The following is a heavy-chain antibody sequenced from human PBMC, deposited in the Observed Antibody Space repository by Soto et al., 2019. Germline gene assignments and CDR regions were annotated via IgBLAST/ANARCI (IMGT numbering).Heavy chain of an antibody. V-gene: IGHV1-18*01. CDR3: ASQGRPDHSSGWYGYFDY. Sequence: ASVKVSCKASGYTFTSYGISWVRQAPGQGLEWMGWISAYNGNTNYAQKLQGRVTMTTDTSTSTAYMELRSLRSDDTAVYYCASQGRPDHSSGWYGYFDYWGQGTLVTVSS. D-gene: IGHD6-19*01. CDR2: ISAYNGNT. J-gene: IGHJ4*02. CDR1: GYTFTSYG.